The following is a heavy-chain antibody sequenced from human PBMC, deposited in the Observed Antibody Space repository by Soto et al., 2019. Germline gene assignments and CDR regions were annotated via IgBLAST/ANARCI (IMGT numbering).Heavy chain of an antibody. CDR2: IIPIFGTA. CDR1: GGTFSSYA. Sequence: QVQLVQSGAEVKKPGSSVKVSCKASGGTFSSYAISWVRQAPGQGLEWMGGIIPIFGTANYAQKFQGRVTITADESTSTAYMALSSLRSVDTAVYYCARGVAEMATIFWFDPWGQGTLVTVSS. V-gene: IGHV1-69*01. J-gene: IGHJ5*02. CDR3: ARGVAEMATIFWFDP. D-gene: IGHD5-12*01.